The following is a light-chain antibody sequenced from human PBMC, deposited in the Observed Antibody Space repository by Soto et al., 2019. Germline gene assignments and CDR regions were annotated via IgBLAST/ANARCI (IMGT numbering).Light chain of an antibody. CDR2: DVN. J-gene: IGLJ2*01. CDR1: SSDVGGYNY. CDR3: CSYAGSYTVV. Sequence: QSALTQPRSVSGSPGQSVTISCTGTSSDVGGYNYVSWYQQHPGKAPKLMIYDVNKRPSGVPDRFSGSKSGNTASLTISELQAEDEADYYCCSYAGSYTVVFGGGTKLTVL. V-gene: IGLV2-11*01.